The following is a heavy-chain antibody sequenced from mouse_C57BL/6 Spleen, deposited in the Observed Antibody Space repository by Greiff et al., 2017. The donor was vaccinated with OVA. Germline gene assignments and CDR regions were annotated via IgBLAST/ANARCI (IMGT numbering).Heavy chain of an antibody. J-gene: IGHJ4*01. Sequence: EVMLVESGGGLVKPGGSLKLSCAASGFTFSSYAMSWVRQTPEKRLEWVATISDGGSYTYYPDNVKGRFTISRDNAKNNLYLQMSHLKSEDTAMYYCARDGRSHYYAMDYWGQGTSVTVSS. V-gene: IGHV5-4*01. CDR3: ARDGRSHYYAMDY. CDR2: ISDGGSYT. D-gene: IGHD1-1*01. CDR1: GFTFSSYA.